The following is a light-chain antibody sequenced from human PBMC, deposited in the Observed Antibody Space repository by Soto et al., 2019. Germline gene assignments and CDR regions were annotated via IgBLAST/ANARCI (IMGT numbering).Light chain of an antibody. CDR2: GNN. J-gene: IGLJ1*01. CDR3: SSYAGSNNYV. Sequence: QSVLTQPPSVSGAPGQRVTISCTGSSSDIGAGYDVHWYQQLPGTAPKLLIYGNNKRPSGVPDRFSGSKSGNTASLTVSGLQAEDEADYYCSSYAGSNNYVFGGGTKVTVL. V-gene: IGLV1-40*01. CDR1: SSDIGAGYD.